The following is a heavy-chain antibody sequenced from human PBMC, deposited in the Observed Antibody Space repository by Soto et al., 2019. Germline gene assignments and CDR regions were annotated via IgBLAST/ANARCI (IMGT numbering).Heavy chain of an antibody. CDR2: IYPGDSDT. V-gene: IGHV5-51*01. CDR1: GYSFTSYW. Sequence: PGESLKISCKGSGYSFTSYWIGWVRQMPGKGLEWMGIIYPGDSDTRYSPSFQGQVTISADKSISTAYLQWSSLKASDTAMYYCARVSYDILTGYFSGPKGWFDPWGQGTLVTVSS. D-gene: IGHD3-9*01. J-gene: IGHJ5*02. CDR3: ARVSYDILTGYFSGPKGWFDP.